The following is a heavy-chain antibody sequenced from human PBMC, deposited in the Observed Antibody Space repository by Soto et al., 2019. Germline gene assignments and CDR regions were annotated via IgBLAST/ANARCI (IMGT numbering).Heavy chain of an antibody. V-gene: IGHV4-31*03. CDR1: GGSISSGGYY. CDR2: IYYSGST. D-gene: IGHD3-22*01. CDR3: AREDDSSGYDAFDI. J-gene: IGHJ3*02. Sequence: PSETLSLTCTVSGGSISSGGYYWSWIRQHPGKGLEWIGYIYYSGSTYYNPSLKSRVTISVDTSKNQFSLKLSSVTAADTAVYYCAREDDSSGYDAFDIWGQGTMVTVSS.